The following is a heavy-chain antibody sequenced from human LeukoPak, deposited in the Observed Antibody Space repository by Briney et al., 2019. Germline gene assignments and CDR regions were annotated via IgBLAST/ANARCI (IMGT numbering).Heavy chain of an antibody. J-gene: IGHJ4*02. CDR2: ISSSSSYI. CDR3: ARVGMGELSPGGDY. CDR1: GFTFRSYS. V-gene: IGHV3-21*01. D-gene: IGHD3-16*02. Sequence: GGSLRLSCAASGFTFRSYSMNWVRQAPGKGLEWVSSISSSSSYIYYADSVKGRFTISRDNAKNSLYLQMNSLRAEDTAVYYCARVGMGELSPGGDYWGQGTLVTVSS.